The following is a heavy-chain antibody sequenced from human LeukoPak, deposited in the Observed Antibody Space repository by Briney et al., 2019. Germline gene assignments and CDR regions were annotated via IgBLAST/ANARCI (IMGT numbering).Heavy chain of an antibody. D-gene: IGHD6-19*01. Sequence: GGSLRLSCAASGFTFTSYGTHWVRQAPGKGLEWVAFIQYDGNNKYYVDSVKGRFTISRDNSKNTLHLQMSSLRAEDTALYYCAKVIYSGWLVPVDYWGQGTLVTVSS. V-gene: IGHV3-30*02. CDR3: AKVIYSGWLVPVDY. CDR1: GFTFTSYG. J-gene: IGHJ4*02. CDR2: IQYDGNNK.